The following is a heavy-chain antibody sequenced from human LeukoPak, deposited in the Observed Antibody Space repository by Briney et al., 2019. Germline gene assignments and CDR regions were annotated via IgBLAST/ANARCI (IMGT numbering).Heavy chain of an antibody. CDR1: GFTFSSYS. CDR3: ARDPEPDIAVVVPAAGPQN. J-gene: IGHJ4*02. V-gene: IGHV3-48*02. CDR2: ISSSSSTI. Sequence: TGGSLRLSCAASGFTFSSYSMNWVRQAPGKGLEWVSYISSSSSTIYYADSVKGRFTISRDNAKNSVYLQMNSLGDDDTGLYYCARDPEPDIAVVVPAAGPQNWGQGTLVTVSS. D-gene: IGHD2-15*01.